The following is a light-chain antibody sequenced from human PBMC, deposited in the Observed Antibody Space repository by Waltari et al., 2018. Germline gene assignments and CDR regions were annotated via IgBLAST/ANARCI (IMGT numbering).Light chain of an antibody. Sequence: IVLTQSPATLSLSPGARATLPCRASQGISSFLAWYQQKPGQAPRLLVYDASNRATGIPARFSGSGSGADFTLTISSLEPEDFAVYYCQQRTNWPSFGGGTRVELK. CDR1: QGISSF. CDR2: DAS. V-gene: IGKV3-11*01. J-gene: IGKJ4*01. CDR3: QQRTNWPS.